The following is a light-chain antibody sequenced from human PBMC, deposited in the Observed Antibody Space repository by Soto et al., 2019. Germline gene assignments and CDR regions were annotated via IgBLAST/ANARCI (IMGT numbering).Light chain of an antibody. CDR1: QGIGNY. V-gene: IGKV1-27*01. Sequence: DIQMTQSPSSLSASVGDRVTITCRASQGIGNYLAWYHQKSGKSPQLLIYAASTLHSGVPSRFRGSGSGTDFTLTISSLQPEDVATYYCQRYNSGPRTFGQGTKVEIK. CDR3: QRYNSGPRT. CDR2: AAS. J-gene: IGKJ1*01.